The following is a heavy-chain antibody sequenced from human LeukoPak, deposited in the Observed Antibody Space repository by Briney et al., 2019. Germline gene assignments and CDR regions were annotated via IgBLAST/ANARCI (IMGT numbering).Heavy chain of an antibody. D-gene: IGHD6-13*01. Sequence: GASVKVSRKTSGYTFTSYGISWVRQAPGQGLEWMGWISTHNGDTKYAQKFQGRVTMTTDTTTSTVSVELRSLRFDDTAVYYCARSHSSSWYVFEYWGQGTLATVSP. CDR2: ISTHNGDT. J-gene: IGHJ4*02. CDR3: ARSHSSSWYVFEY. CDR1: GYTFTSYG. V-gene: IGHV1-18*01.